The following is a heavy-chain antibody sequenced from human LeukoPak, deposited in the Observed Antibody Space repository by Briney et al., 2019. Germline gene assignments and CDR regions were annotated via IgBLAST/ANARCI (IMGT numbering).Heavy chain of an antibody. D-gene: IGHD6-13*01. CDR2: IYYSGST. V-gene: IGHV4-59*08. J-gene: IGHJ5*02. Sequence: SETLSLTCTVSGASIRNYYWSWIRQSPGKGLEWIGYIYYSGSTNYNPSLESRVAMSADTSKNQFSLRLSSVTAADTATYYCARRYSSSWYVGFFDPWGQGTLVTVSS. CDR1: GASIRNYY. CDR3: ARRYSSSWYVGFFDP.